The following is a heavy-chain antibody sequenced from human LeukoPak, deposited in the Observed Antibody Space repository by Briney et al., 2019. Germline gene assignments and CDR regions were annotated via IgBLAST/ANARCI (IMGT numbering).Heavy chain of an antibody. CDR1: GFIFDDYA. CDR2: ISWNSGSI. J-gene: IGHJ4*02. V-gene: IGHV3-9*01. D-gene: IGHD6-6*01. Sequence: GRSLRLSCAASGFIFDDYAMHWVRHAPGKGLEWVSGISWNSGSIGYADSVKGRFTISRDNAKNSLYLQMNSLRAEDTALYYCAKDSLFEYSSSSYFDYWGQGTLVTVSS. CDR3: AKDSLFEYSSSSYFDY.